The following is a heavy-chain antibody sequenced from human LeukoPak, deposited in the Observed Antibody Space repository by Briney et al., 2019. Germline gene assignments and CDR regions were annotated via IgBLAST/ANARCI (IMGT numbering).Heavy chain of an antibody. CDR1: GGSISSSSYY. CDR3: ARLSTVTTAPDY. CDR2: IYYSGST. V-gene: IGHV4-61*05. D-gene: IGHD4-17*01. Sequence: SETLSLTCTVSGGSISSSSYYWGWIRQPPGKGLEWIGYIYYSGSTNYNPSLKSRVTISVDTSKNQFSLKLSSVTAADTAVYYCARLSTVTTAPDYWGQGTLVTVSS. J-gene: IGHJ4*02.